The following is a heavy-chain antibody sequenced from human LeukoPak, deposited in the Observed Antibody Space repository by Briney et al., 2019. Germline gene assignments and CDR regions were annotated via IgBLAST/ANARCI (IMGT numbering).Heavy chain of an antibody. CDR2: ISSSGSTI. Sequence: PGGSLRLSCAASGFTFDDYGMSWVRQAPGKGLEWVSYISSSGSTIYYADSVKGRFTISRDNAKNSLYLQMNSLRAEDTAVYYCARGAPASSSGWSALRYWGQGTLVTVSS. CDR3: ARGAPASSSGWSALRY. V-gene: IGHV3-11*04. CDR1: GFTFDDYG. D-gene: IGHD6-19*01. J-gene: IGHJ4*02.